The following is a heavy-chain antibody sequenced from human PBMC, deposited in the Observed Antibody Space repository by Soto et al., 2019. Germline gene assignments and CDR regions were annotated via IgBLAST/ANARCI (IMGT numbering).Heavy chain of an antibody. CDR3: AHLEWNNGQAEYFQY. J-gene: IGHJ1*01. Sequence: QITLKESGPTLVKPTQTLTLTCTFSGFSLSTSGVGVAWIRQPPGKALEWLGVIYWDDDKRHSPPLKTRLAITKDPSKNQVVLTMTDMDPVDTATYYCAHLEWNNGQAEYFQYWGQGTLVTVSS. CDR1: GFSLSTSGVG. CDR2: IYWDDDK. D-gene: IGHD3-3*01. V-gene: IGHV2-5*02.